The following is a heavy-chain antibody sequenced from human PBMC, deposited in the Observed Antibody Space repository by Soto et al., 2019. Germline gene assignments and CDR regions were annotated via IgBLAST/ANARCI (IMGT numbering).Heavy chain of an antibody. J-gene: IGHJ5*02. CDR2: IYYSGST. CDR1: GGSISSGDYY. V-gene: IGHV4-30-4*01. CDR3: ARASYGDYVADWFDP. Sequence: QVQLQESGPGLVKPSQTLSLTCTVSGGSISSGDYYWSWIRQPPGKGLEWIGYIYYSGSTYYNPSPKSRVTISVDTSKNQFSLQLSSVTAADTAVYYCARASYGDYVADWFDPWGQGTLVTVSS. D-gene: IGHD4-17*01.